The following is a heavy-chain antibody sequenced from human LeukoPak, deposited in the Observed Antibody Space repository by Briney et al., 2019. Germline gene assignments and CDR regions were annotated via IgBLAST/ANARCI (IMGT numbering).Heavy chain of an antibody. CDR1: GFTFSSYA. D-gene: IGHD3-3*01. V-gene: IGHV3-30-3*01. J-gene: IGHJ4*02. CDR2: ISYDGSNK. Sequence: SGGSLRLSCAASGFTFSSYAMHWVRQAPGKGLEWVAVISYDGSNKYYADSVKGRFTISRDNSKNTLYLQMNSLRAGDPVVYYCGGREGKMFFGVVITDYFACWGQGPLVTVSS. CDR3: GGREGKMFFGVVITDYFAC.